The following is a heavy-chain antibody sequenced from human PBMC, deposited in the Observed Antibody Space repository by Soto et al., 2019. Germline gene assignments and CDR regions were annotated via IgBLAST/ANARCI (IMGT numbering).Heavy chain of an antibody. CDR3: AREHYDFWSGPLDY. CDR1: GFTFSSYA. V-gene: IGHV3-30-3*01. CDR2: ISYDGSNK. Sequence: QVQLVESGGGVVQPGRSLRLSCAASGFTFSSYAMHWVRQAPGKGLEWVAVISYDGSNKYYADSVKGRFTISRDNSKNTLYLQMNSLRAEDTAVYYCAREHYDFWSGPLDYWGQGTLVTVSS. J-gene: IGHJ4*02. D-gene: IGHD3-3*01.